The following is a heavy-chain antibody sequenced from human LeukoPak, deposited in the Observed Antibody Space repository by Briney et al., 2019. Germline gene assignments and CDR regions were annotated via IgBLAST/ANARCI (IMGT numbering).Heavy chain of an antibody. J-gene: IGHJ5*02. CDR2: IYYRGST. CDR1: GGSISSYY. V-gene: IGHV4-59*08. D-gene: IGHD3-10*01. CDR3: ARRRGETYYYGSGSYGNWFDP. Sequence: SETLSLTCTVSGGSISSYYWSWIRQPPGKGLEWIAYIYYRGSTNYNPSLKSRVTISVDTSKNQFSLKLSSVTAADTAVYYCARRRGETYYYGSGSYGNWFDPWGQGTLVTVSS.